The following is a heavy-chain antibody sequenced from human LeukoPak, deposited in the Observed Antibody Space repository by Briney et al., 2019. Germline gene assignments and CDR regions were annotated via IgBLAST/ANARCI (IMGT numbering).Heavy chain of an antibody. CDR1: GYTFTNYW. J-gene: IGHJ4*02. D-gene: IGHD6-13*01. CDR2: IWPSDSDT. CDR3: ARRGAAAGLPFDY. Sequence: GESLKISCKGSGYTFTNYWIGWVRQMPGKGLEWMGIIWPSDSDTRYSPSFQGQVTISADKSISTAYLQWSSLKASDTAIYFCARRGAAAGLPFDYWGQGTLVTVSS. V-gene: IGHV5-51*01.